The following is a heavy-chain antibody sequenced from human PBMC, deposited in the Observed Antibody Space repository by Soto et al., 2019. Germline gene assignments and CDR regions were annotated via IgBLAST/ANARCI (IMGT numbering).Heavy chain of an antibody. CDR2: INAGNGNT. D-gene: IGHD2-15*01. Sequence: QVQLVQSGAEVKKPGASVKVSCKASGYTFTSYAMHWVRQAPGQRLEWMGWINAGNGNTKYSQKFQGRVTITRDTSASTAYMELSSLRSEDTAVYYCARVRGYCSGGSCYTRIGYGMDVWGQGTTVTVSS. CDR1: GYTFTSYA. CDR3: ARVRGYCSGGSCYTRIGYGMDV. V-gene: IGHV1-3*01. J-gene: IGHJ6*02.